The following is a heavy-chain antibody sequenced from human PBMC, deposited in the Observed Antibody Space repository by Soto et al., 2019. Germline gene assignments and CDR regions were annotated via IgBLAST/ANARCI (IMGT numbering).Heavy chain of an antibody. Sequence: PSETLSLTCTVSGGSISSYYWSWIRQPPGKGLEWIGCIYYSGSTNYNPSLKSRVTISVDTSKNQFSLKLSSVTAADTAVYYCARVEGRSWFDPWGQGTLVTVSS. CDR3: ARVEGRSWFDP. J-gene: IGHJ5*02. CDR1: GGSISSYY. V-gene: IGHV4-59*01. CDR2: IYYSGST.